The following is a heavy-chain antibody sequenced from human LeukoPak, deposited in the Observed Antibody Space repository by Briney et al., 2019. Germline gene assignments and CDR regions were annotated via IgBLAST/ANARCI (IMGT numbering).Heavy chain of an antibody. CDR1: GFTFDESA. Sequence: GRSLRLSCAASGFTFDESAMHCGRGVPGKGLEWVSSISWNSFTVGYADSVKGRFTISRDNAKNSLYLQMNNLRVEDTALYYCVKDKSGYGDYFDYWGQGSLVTVSS. D-gene: IGHD5-12*01. V-gene: IGHV3-9*01. J-gene: IGHJ4*02. CDR3: VKDKSGYGDYFDY. CDR2: ISWNSFTV.